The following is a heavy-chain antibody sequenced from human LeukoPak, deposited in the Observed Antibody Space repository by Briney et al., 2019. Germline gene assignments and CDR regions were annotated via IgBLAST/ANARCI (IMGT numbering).Heavy chain of an antibody. CDR3: ARGGGYSYGYADY. D-gene: IGHD5-18*01. CDR2: IYYSGST. J-gene: IGHJ4*02. Sequence: SETLSLTCTVSGGSISSYYWSWIRQPPGKGLGWIGYIYYSGSTNYNPSLKSRVTISVDTSKNQFSLKLSSVTAADTAVYYCARGGGYSYGYADYWGQGTLVTVSS. V-gene: IGHV4-59*01. CDR1: GGSISSYY.